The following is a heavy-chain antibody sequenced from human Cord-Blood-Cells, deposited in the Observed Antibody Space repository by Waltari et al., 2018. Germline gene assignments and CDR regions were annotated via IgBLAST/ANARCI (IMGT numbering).Heavy chain of an antibody. CDR1: GGSIRSSRYY. J-gene: IGHJ4*02. Sequence: QLQLQESRPGLVKPSETLSLTCTVSGGSIRSSRYYWGWIRQPPGKGLEWLGRIYYSGSTYYNPSLKRRVTISVDTSKNQFSLKLSSVTAADTSVYYCAESATVVTPYYFDYWGQGTLVTVSS. D-gene: IGHD4-17*01. V-gene: IGHV4-39*01. CDR2: IYYSGST. CDR3: AESATVVTPYYFDY.